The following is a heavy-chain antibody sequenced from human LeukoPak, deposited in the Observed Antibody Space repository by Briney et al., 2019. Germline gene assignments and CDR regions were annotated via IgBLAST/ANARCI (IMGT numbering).Heavy chain of an antibody. D-gene: IGHD3-16*01. J-gene: IGHJ4*02. V-gene: IGHV3-7*01. CDR1: GFTFSSNW. Sequence: PGGSLRLSCAASGFTFSSNWMSWVRPAPGKGLEWVAIIRQDGSEEYYVDSVKGRFTISRDNAKNSLYLQMNSLRAEDTAVYYCARHSDNSMIIGINDYWGQGTLVTVSS. CDR3: ARHSDNSMIIGINDY. CDR2: IRQDGSEE.